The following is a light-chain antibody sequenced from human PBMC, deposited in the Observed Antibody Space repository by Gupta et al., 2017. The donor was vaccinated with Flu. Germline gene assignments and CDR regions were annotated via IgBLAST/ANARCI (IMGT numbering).Light chain of an antibody. CDR1: QSVVVY. V-gene: IGKV3-11*01. CDR3: QQRSRGRT. CDR2: DAS. Sequence: EIVLTQSPATLSLSPGERATLSCRASQSVVVYLAWYQQKHGQPPRLLIYDASKRATGIPARFSGSGLGTDFTLTISSLEPEDFAIYYCQQRSRGRTFGQGTKVEI. J-gene: IGKJ1*01.